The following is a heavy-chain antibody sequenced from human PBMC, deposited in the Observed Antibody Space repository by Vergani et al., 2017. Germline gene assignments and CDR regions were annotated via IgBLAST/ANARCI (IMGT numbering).Heavy chain of an antibody. J-gene: IGHJ4*02. V-gene: IGHV3-7*01. CDR1: EFTFSSYW. CDR3: ARDDGYNYPFDY. D-gene: IGHD5-24*01. CDR2: IKQDGSEK. Sequence: EVQLVESGGGLVQPGGSLRLSCAASEFTFSSYWMSWVRQAPGKGLEWVANIKQDGSEKYYVDSVKGRFTISRDNAKNSLYLQMNSLRAEDTAVYYCARDDGYNYPFDYWGQGTLVTVSS.